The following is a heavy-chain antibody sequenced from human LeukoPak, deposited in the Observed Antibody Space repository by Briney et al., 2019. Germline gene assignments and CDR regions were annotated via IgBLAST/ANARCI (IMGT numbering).Heavy chain of an antibody. D-gene: IGHD1-26*01. CDR1: GGSISSGGYY. CDR2: IYYSGST. V-gene: IGHV4-31*03. J-gene: IGHJ4*02. CDR3: ARDSVSTGVVRAFDY. Sequence: SQTLSLTCTVSGGSISSGGYYWSGIRQHPGQGLEWIGYIYYSGSTYYNPSLKSRVTISVDTSENQFSLNLSSVTAADTAVYYCARDSVSTGVVRAFDYWGQGTLVTVSS.